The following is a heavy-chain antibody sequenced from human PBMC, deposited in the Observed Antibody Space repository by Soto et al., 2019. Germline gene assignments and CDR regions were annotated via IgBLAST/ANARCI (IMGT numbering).Heavy chain of an antibody. Sequence: GGSLRLSCAASGLTFTTYEMNWVRQAPGKGLEWVSCISSGGTTIYYADSVKGRFTISRDNARNSLYLQMNSLRAEDTALYYCARFGLSSSLHPSIDFWGQGTLVTVSS. V-gene: IGHV3-48*03. CDR3: ARFGLSSSLHPSIDF. CDR2: ISSGGTTI. D-gene: IGHD6-13*01. CDR1: GLTFTTYE. J-gene: IGHJ4*02.